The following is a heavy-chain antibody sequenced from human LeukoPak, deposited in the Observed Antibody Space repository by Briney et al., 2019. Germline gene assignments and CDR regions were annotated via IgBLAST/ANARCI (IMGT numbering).Heavy chain of an antibody. D-gene: IGHD1-1*01. Sequence: SETLSLTCTVSGGSISGDNYYWSWIRQPPGKGLERIGEINHSGSTNYNPSLKSRVTISVDTSKNQFSLKLSSVTAADTAVYYCARHVELERDRYSYYYMDVWGKGTTVTVSS. CDR1: GGSISGDNYY. CDR2: INHSGST. J-gene: IGHJ6*03. CDR3: ARHVELERDRYSYYYMDV. V-gene: IGHV4-39*01.